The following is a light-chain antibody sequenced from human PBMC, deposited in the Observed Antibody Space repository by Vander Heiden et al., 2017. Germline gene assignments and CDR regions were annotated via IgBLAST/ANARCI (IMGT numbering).Light chain of an antibody. J-gene: IGLJ2*01. CDR1: NIGSKS. V-gene: IGLV3-21*02. CDR3: QVWESGSDSVV. CDR2: EDN. Sequence: SSFLTQPPSVSGPPGRTARSTCGRNNIGSKSVEWGKQVPGQAPGLVVSEDNDRPSGILGCFSGSNSGNTATLTISRVEAGDDADYSCQVWESGSDSVVFGGGTKLTVL.